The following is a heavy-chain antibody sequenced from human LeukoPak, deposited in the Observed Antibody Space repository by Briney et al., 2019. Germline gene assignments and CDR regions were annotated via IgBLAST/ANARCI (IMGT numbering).Heavy chain of an antibody. CDR1: GGSISSSYW. Sequence: TSETLSLTCAVSGGSISSSYWWSWVRQPPGKGLEWIGEIYHSGSTKYNPSLKSRVTISVDKSKNQFSLMLSSVTAADTAVYYCAARGENFDYWGQGTLVTVSS. V-gene: IGHV4-4*02. J-gene: IGHJ4*02. CDR3: AARGENFDY. D-gene: IGHD3-16*01. CDR2: IYHSGST.